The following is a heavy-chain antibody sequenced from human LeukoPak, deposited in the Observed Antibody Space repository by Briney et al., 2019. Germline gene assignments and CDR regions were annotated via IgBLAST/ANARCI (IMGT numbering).Heavy chain of an antibody. CDR3: ARHLDYYGSGSYEY. V-gene: IGHV4-59*08. D-gene: IGHD3-10*01. Sequence: SETLSLTCTVSGGSISSYYWSWIRQPPGKGLEWIGYIHYSGSTNYNPSLKSRLTISVDTSKNQFSLKLSSVTAADTAVYYCARHLDYYGSGSYEYWGQGMLVTVSP. CDR1: GGSISSYY. CDR2: IHYSGST. J-gene: IGHJ4*02.